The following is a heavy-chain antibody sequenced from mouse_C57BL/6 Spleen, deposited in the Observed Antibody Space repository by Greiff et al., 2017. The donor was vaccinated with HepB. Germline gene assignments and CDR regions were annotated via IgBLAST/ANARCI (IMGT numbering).Heavy chain of an antibody. CDR1: GYTFTSYW. CDR2: IYPGSGST. V-gene: IGHV1-55*01. CDR3: ARGGVDY. J-gene: IGHJ2*01. Sequence: QVQLQQPGAELVKPGASVKMSCTASGYTFTSYWITWVKQRPGQGLEWIGDIYPGSGSTNYTEKFKSKATLTVDTASSTAYMQLSSLTSEDSAVYYCARGGVDYWGQGTTLTVSS.